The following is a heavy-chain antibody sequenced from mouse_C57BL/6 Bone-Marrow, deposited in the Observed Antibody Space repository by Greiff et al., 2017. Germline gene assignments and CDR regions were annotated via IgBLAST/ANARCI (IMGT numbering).Heavy chain of an antibody. CDR3: AGDYGSSYGFAY. CDR2: IYPSDSET. CDR1: GYTFTSYW. Sequence: VQLQQSGAELVRPGSSVKLSCKASGYTFTSYWMDWVKQRPGQGLEWIVNIYPSDSETHYNQKFKDKATLTVDKSSSTAYMQLSSLPSADSAVYYCAGDYGSSYGFAYWGQGTLVTVSA. V-gene: IGHV1-61*01. J-gene: IGHJ3*01. D-gene: IGHD1-1*01.